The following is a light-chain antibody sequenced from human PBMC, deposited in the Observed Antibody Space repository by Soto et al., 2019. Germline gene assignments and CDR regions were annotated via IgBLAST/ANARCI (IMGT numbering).Light chain of an antibody. V-gene: IGKV1-39*01. Sequence: DIQMTQSPSSLSASVGDRVTITCRASQSISSYLNWYQQIPGKAPKLLIYAASSLQSGVPSRFSGSGSGTDFTLTISSLQPEDFATYYCQQRYSTPQTFGQGTKLEIK. J-gene: IGKJ2*01. CDR3: QQRYSTPQT. CDR2: AAS. CDR1: QSISSY.